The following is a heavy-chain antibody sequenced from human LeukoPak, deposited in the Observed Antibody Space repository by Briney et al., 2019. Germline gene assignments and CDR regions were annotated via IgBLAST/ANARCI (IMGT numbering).Heavy chain of an antibody. CDR3: ARETNLNHDSSGYYYFDY. V-gene: IGHV4-34*01. J-gene: IGHJ4*02. D-gene: IGHD3-22*01. CDR2: INHSGST. Sequence: SETLSLTCAVYGGSFSGYYWSWIRQPPGKGLDWTGEINHSGSTNYNPSLKSRVTISVDTSKNQFSLKLSSVTAADTAVYYCARETNLNHDSSGYYYFDYWGQGTLVTVSS. CDR1: GGSFSGYY.